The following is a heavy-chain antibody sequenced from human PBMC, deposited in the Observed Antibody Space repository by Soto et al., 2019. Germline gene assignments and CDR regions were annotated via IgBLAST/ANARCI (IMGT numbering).Heavy chain of an antibody. CDR1: GITYTTYA. CDR3: ARSITGYVS. CDR2: INTGNGNT. Sequence: QVQLVQSGAEVKKPGASVKVACKASGITYTTYAIHWVRQAPGQGLEWMGWINTGNGNTRYSQRFQGRVTLTTDTSAGTAKMDVSSLTSEDTAVYYCARSITGYVSWGQGTLITVSS. D-gene: IGHD5-12*01. J-gene: IGHJ4*02. V-gene: IGHV1-3*04.